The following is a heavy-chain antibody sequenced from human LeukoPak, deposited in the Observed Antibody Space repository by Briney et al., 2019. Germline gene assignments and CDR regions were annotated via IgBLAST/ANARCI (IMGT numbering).Heavy chain of an antibody. CDR1: GFTFSSSA. CDR3: AKGYYDLVDY. D-gene: IGHD3-3*01. Sequence: GGSLRLSCAASGFTFSSSAMSWVRQAPGKGLEWVSAISNNGGYTYYADSVQGRFTISRDNSKNTLYLQMNSLRAEDTAVYYCAKGYYDLVDYWGQGTLVTVSS. V-gene: IGHV3-23*01. CDR2: ISNNGGYT. J-gene: IGHJ4*02.